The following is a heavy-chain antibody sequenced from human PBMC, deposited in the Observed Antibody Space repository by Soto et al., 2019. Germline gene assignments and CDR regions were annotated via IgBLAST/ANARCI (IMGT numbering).Heavy chain of an antibody. D-gene: IGHD6-13*01. CDR2: ISNNGAHT. V-gene: IGHV3-64*01. CDR1: GFTFSNYE. Sequence: GGSLRLSCAASGFTFSNYEMHWVRQAPGKGLEYVSGISNNGAHTDYARSVKGRFTISRDNSENTLYLQMGNLRAEDMALYYCARRGYGSRWPNVYMDVWGKGTTVTVSS. CDR3: ARRGYGSRWPNVYMDV. J-gene: IGHJ6*03.